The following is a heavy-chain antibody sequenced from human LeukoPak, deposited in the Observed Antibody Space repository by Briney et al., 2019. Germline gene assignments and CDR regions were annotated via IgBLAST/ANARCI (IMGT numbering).Heavy chain of an antibody. Sequence: GRSLRLSCAASGFTFSSYAMHWVRQAPGKGLEWVAVISYDGNNKYYADSVKGRFTISRDNSKNTLYLQMNSLRVEDTAVYYCARAYGGSGWLPFDYWGQGTLVTVSS. CDR3: ARAYGGSGWLPFDY. J-gene: IGHJ4*02. D-gene: IGHD6-19*01. CDR2: ISYDGNNK. CDR1: GFTFSSYA. V-gene: IGHV3-30-3*01.